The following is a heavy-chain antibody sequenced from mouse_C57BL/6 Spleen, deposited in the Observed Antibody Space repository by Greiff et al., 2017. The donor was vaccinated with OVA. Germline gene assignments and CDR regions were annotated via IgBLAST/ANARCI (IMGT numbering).Heavy chain of an antibody. Sequence: QVQLQQPGAELVRPGSSVKLSCKASGYTFTSYWMHWVKQRPIQGLEWIGNIDPSDSETHYNQKFKDKATLTVEAYMQLSSLTSEDSAVYYCARGDSNYDYFDYWGQGTTLTVSS. V-gene: IGHV1-52*01. CDR3: ARGDSNYDYFDY. CDR1: GYTFTSYW. J-gene: IGHJ2*01. D-gene: IGHD2-5*01. CDR2: IDPSDSET.